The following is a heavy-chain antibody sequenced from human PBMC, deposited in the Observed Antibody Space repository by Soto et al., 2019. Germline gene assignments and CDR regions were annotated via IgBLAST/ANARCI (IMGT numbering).Heavy chain of an antibody. CDR2: ISSSSSYI. CDR3: ARDGIHDPIYDYDGLDYYYGMDV. CDR1: GFTLSSYS. V-gene: IGHV3-21*01. Sequence: AGGSLRLSCAGSGFTLSSYSMNWVRQAPGKGLEWVSSISSSSSYIYYGDSVKGRFTISRDNAKNSLYLQMNSLRAEDTAVYYCARDGIHDPIYDYDGLDYYYGMDVWGQGTTVTVSS. J-gene: IGHJ6*02. D-gene: IGHD3-16*01.